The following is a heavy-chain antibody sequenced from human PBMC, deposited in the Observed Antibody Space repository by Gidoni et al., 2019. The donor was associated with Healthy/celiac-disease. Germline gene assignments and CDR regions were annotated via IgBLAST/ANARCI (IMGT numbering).Heavy chain of an antibody. V-gene: IGHV3-23*01. D-gene: IGHD6-19*01. Sequence: EVQLLESGGGLVQPGGSLSLSCAASGFTFSSYAMSGVRQAPGKGLEWVSAISGSGGSTYYADSVKGRFTISRDNSKNTLYLQMNSLRAEDTAVYYCAKGLISSGWYYFDYWGQGTLVTVSS. CDR1: GFTFSSYA. CDR3: AKGLISSGWYYFDY. J-gene: IGHJ4*02. CDR2: ISGSGGST.